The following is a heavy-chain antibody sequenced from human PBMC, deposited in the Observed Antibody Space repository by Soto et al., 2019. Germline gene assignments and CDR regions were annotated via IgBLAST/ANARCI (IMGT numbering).Heavy chain of an antibody. V-gene: IGHV1-69*04. D-gene: IGHD3-10*01. J-gene: IGHJ4*02. Sequence: SVKVSCKASGGTFSSYTISWVRQAPGQGLEWMGRIIPILGIANYAQKFQGRVTITADKSTSTAYMELSSLRSEDTAVYYCAREEYYYGSGAFFDYWGQGTRVTVSS. CDR1: GGTFSSYT. CDR2: IIPILGIA. CDR3: AREEYYYGSGAFFDY.